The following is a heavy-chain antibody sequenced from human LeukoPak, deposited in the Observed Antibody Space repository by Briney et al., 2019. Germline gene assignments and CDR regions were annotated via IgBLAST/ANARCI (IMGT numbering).Heavy chain of an antibody. CDR3: AREAGYCSSTSCYPYFDY. Sequence: GGSLRLSCAASGFTFSSYWMSWVRQAPGKGLEWVANIKQDGSEKYYVDSVKGRFTITRDNAKNSLYLQMNSLRAEDTAVYYCAREAGYCSSTSCYPYFDYWGQGTLVTVSS. V-gene: IGHV3-7*01. CDR1: GFTFSSYW. J-gene: IGHJ4*02. CDR2: IKQDGSEK. D-gene: IGHD2-2*01.